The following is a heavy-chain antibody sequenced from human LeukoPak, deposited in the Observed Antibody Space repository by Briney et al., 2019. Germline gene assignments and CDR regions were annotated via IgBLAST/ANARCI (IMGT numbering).Heavy chain of an antibody. V-gene: IGHV3-15*01. Sequence: GGSLRLSCAASGFTFSNSWMSWVRQAPGKGLEWVGRIKSKTDGGTTDYAAPVKGRFTISRDDSRNTLYLQMNSLKTEDTALYYCTIEQLVLDYWGQGTLVTVSS. CDR2: IKSKTDGGTT. J-gene: IGHJ4*02. CDR3: TIEQLVLDY. D-gene: IGHD6-13*01. CDR1: GFTFSNSW.